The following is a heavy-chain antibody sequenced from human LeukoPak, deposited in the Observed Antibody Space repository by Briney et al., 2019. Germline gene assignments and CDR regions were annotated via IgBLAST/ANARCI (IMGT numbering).Heavy chain of an antibody. D-gene: IGHD3-22*01. J-gene: IGHJ3*02. Sequence: ASVKVSCKASGYTFTGYYIHWVRQAPGQGLEWMGWINPHSGGTNYAQKFQGRVAMTRDTSISTAYMELSRLRSDDTAVYFCASGFMDYDRSGYYDDAFDIWGQGTMVTVSS. CDR1: GYTFTGYY. CDR3: ASGFMDYDRSGYYDDAFDI. V-gene: IGHV1-2*02. CDR2: INPHSGGT.